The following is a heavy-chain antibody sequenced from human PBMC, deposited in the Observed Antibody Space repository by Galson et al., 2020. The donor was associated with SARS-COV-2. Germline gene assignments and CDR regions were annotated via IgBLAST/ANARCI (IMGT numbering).Heavy chain of an antibody. CDR1: GGSFKNYY. J-gene: IGHJ6*03. V-gene: IGHV4-34*01. CDR3: VGGAEERRIIVVVPYYYTYMDV. Sequence: SETLSLTCAVYGGSFKNYYCTWIRQSPGKDLQWIGQINHRGSTNYDPSLQGRFAMSVDTSKNQFSLRLSSVTAADTAVDYGVGGAEERRIIVVVPYYYTYMDVWGGGTAVTVSS. D-gene: IGHD2-2*01. CDR2: INHRGST.